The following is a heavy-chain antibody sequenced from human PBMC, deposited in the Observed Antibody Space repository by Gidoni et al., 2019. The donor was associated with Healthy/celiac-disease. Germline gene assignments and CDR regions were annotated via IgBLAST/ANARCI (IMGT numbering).Heavy chain of an antibody. V-gene: IGHV3-7*01. D-gene: IGHD2-21*02. CDR3: ARVGPITYCGGDCYNGGFDY. CDR1: GFTFISSW. Sequence: EVQLVVSGGGLVQPGGSLRLSCAASGFTFISSWLSWVRQAPGKGLEWVANIKQDGSEKYYVDSVKGRFTISRDNAKNSLYLQMNSLRAEDTAVYYCARVGPITYCGGDCYNGGFDYWGQGTLVTVSS. J-gene: IGHJ4*02. CDR2: IKQDGSEK.